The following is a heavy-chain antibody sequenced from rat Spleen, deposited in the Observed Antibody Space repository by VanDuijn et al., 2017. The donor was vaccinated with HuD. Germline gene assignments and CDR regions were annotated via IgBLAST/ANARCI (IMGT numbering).Heavy chain of an antibody. V-gene: IGHV3-1*01. J-gene: IGHJ3*01. CDR3: ARSDGTHYYLPFIY. Sequence: EVQLQESGPGLVKPSQSLSLTCSVTGYSITSNYWGWIRKFPGNKMEWIGHISYSGSTGYNPSLKSRISITRDTSKNQFFLQVNSVSSEDTATYYCARSDGTHYYLPFIYWGQGTLVTVSS. CDR2: ISYSGST. D-gene: IGHD1-12*02. CDR1: GYSITSNY.